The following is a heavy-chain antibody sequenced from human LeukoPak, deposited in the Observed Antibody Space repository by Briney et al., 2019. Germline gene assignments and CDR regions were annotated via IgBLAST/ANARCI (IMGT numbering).Heavy chain of an antibody. J-gene: IGHJ4*02. V-gene: IGHV3-74*01. D-gene: IGHD6-13*01. CDR2: INSDGSST. CDR1: GFTFSSYW. CDR3: ARRIAAAAAPYYFDY. Sequence: GGSLRLSCAASGFTFSSYWMHWVRQAPGKGLLWVSRINSDGSSTSYADSVKGRFTISRDNAKNTLYLQMNSLRAEDTAVYYCARRIAAAAAPYYFDYWGQGTLVTVSP.